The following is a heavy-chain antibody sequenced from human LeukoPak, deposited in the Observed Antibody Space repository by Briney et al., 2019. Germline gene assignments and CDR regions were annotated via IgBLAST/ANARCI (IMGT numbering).Heavy chain of an antibody. CDR2: IGGIGGAT. CDR3: AKDVRLYYFDY. Sequence: GGSLRLSCAASGFTFNSNGMSWVRQAPGKGLEWVSTIGGIGGATYYADPMKGRFTISGDNSKNTVYLQMNSLRADDTAVYYCAKDVRLYYFDYWGQGTLVTVSS. J-gene: IGHJ4*02. CDR1: GFTFNSNG. V-gene: IGHV3-23*01.